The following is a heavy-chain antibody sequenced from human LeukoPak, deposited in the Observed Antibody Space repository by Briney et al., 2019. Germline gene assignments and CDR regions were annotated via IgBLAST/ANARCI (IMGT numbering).Heavy chain of an antibody. CDR3: ATDGYCSGGSCLFDP. D-gene: IGHD2-15*01. CDR2: FDPEDGET. J-gene: IGHJ5*02. Sequence: ASVKVSCKVSGYTLTELSMHWVRQAPGKGLEWMGGFDPEDGETIYAQKFQGRVTMAEDTSTDTAYMELSSLRSEDTAVYYCATDGYCSGGSCLFDPWGQGTLVTVSS. V-gene: IGHV1-24*01. CDR1: GYTLTELS.